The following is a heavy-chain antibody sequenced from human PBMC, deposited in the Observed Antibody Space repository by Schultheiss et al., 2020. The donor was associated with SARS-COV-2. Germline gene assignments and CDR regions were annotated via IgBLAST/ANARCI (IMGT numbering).Heavy chain of an antibody. D-gene: IGHD5-24*01. J-gene: IGHJ2*01. CDR3: AREHNWYFDL. CDR1: GFTFSSYA. Sequence: GGSLRLSCAASGFTFSSYAMHWVRQAPGKGLEWVAVIWYDGSNKYYADSVKGRFTISRDNSKNTLYLQMNSLRAEDTAIYYCAREHNWYFDLWGRGTLVTVAS. CDR2: IWYDGSNK. V-gene: IGHV3-33*08.